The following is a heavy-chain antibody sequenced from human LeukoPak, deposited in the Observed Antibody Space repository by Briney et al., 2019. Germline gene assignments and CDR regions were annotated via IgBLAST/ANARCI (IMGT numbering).Heavy chain of an antibody. CDR1: GFTFSSYA. CDR3: AKVDGYYTTGFLDY. J-gene: IGHJ4*02. V-gene: IGHV3-23*01. CDR2: ISGSGGST. Sequence: GGSLRLSCAASGFTFSSYAMSWVRQAPGKGLEWVSAISGSGGSTYYADSVKGRFTISRDNSKNTLYLQMNSLRAEDTAVYYCAKVDGYYTTGFLDYWGQGTLVTVSS. D-gene: IGHD1-1*01.